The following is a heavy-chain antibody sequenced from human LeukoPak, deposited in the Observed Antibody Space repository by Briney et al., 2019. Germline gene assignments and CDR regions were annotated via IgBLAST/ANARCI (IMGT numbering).Heavy chain of an antibody. CDR3: AKPSLYYYDTSGYYRYWYFDL. V-gene: IGHV3-48*01. Sequence: GGSLRLSCAASGFTFSSYSMNWVRQAPGKGLEWVSYIRSSSRTIYYADSVKGRFTISRDNSKNTLYLQMNSLRAEDTAVYYCAKPSLYYYDTSGYYRYWYFDLWGRGTLVTVSS. CDR1: GFTFSSYS. J-gene: IGHJ2*01. D-gene: IGHD3-22*01. CDR2: IRSSSRTI.